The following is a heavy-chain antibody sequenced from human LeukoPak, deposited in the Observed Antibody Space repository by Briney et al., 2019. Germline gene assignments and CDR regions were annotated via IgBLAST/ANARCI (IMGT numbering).Heavy chain of an antibody. J-gene: IGHJ3*02. CDR2: IKQDGSEK. CDR1: GFTFSNYW. Sequence: GGSLRLSCAASGFTFSNYWMNWVRQAPGKGLEWVANIKQDGSEKYYVDSVKGRFTISRDNAKNSLYLQMNSLRAEDTAVYYCARDGGRALYAFDIWGQGTMVTVSS. CDR3: ARDGGRALYAFDI. V-gene: IGHV3-7*01. D-gene: IGHD3-3*01.